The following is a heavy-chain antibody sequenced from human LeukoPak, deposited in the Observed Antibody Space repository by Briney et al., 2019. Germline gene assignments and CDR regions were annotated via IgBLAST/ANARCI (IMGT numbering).Heavy chain of an antibody. V-gene: IGHV1-2*02. CDR1: GYTLTGYY. Sequence: ASVKVSCKASGYTLTGYYIHWVRQAPGQGLEWMGFINPNTGGTSYAQKLQARVTMTRDTSISTAYMELSGLRSDDTAVYYCARRYDFWSGYPTAFDYWGQGTLVTVSS. D-gene: IGHD3-3*01. CDR2: INPNTGGT. J-gene: IGHJ4*02. CDR3: ARRYDFWSGYPTAFDY.